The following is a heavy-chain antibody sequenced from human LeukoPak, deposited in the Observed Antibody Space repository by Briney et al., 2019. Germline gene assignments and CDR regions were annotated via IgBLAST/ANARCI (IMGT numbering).Heavy chain of an antibody. J-gene: IGHJ4*02. V-gene: IGHV3-9*01. CDR2: ISWNSGSI. CDR1: GFTFSSYW. CDR3: AKEESGFGD. D-gene: IGHD3-16*01. Sequence: GGSLRLSCAASGFTFSSYWMHWVRRAPGKGLVWVSRISWNSGSIGYADSVKGRFTISRDNAKNSLYLQMNSLRAEDTALYYCAKEESGFGDWGQGTLVTVSS.